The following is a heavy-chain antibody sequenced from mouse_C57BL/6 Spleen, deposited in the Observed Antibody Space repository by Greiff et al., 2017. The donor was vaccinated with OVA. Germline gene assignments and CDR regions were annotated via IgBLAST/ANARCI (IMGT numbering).Heavy chain of an antibody. Sequence: EVQLQQSVAELVRPGASVKLSCTASGFNIKNTYMPWVKQRPEQGLEWIGRIDPANGNTKYAPKFQGKATITADTTPNTANLQLNSLTSEDTAIYYCARGNSNVDYWGQGTTLTVSS. CDR3: ARGNSNVDY. D-gene: IGHD2-5*01. CDR2: IDPANGNT. CDR1: GFNIKNTY. V-gene: IGHV14-3*01. J-gene: IGHJ2*01.